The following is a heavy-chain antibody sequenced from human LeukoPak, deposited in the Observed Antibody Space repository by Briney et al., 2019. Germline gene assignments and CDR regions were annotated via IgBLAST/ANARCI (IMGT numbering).Heavy chain of an antibody. CDR3: ARGTPYNP. CDR1: GASIDSGRYY. CDR2: IHYSGTT. Sequence: SETLSLTCTVSGASIDSGRYYWGWIRQPPGKGLEWIGSIHYSGTTYYNPSLKSRVTISIDASNNQFSLKLSSVTAADTAVYYCARGTPYNPWGQGTLVTVSS. J-gene: IGHJ5*02. D-gene: IGHD4-11*01. V-gene: IGHV4-39*07.